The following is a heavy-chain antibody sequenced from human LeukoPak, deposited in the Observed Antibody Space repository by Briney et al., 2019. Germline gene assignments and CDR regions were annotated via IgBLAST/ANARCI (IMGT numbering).Heavy chain of an antibody. V-gene: IGHV3-30*01. J-gene: IGHJ3*02. D-gene: IGHD3-22*01. CDR3: ARDRYDSSGFYDAFDI. CDR2: ISYDGSNK. Sequence: GGSLRLSCAASGFTFSSYAMHWVRQAPGKGLEWVAVISYDGSNKYYADSVKGRFTISRDNSKNTLYLQMNSLRAEDTAVYYCARDRYDSSGFYDAFDIWGQGTVVTVSS. CDR1: GFTFSSYA.